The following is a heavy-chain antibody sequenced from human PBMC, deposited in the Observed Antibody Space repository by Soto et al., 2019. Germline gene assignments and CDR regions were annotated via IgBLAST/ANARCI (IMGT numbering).Heavy chain of an antibody. D-gene: IGHD4-17*01. CDR3: AVTTGY. V-gene: IGHV1-69*13. CDR2: IIPIFGTR. J-gene: IGHJ4*02. CDR1: GGTFSNYA. Sequence: SVKVSCKASGGTFSNYAITWVRQAPGQGLEWLGRIIPIFGTRDYAQKFQGRVTISADESTTTAYMELSSLRSDDTAVYYCAVTTGYWGQGTKVTVSS.